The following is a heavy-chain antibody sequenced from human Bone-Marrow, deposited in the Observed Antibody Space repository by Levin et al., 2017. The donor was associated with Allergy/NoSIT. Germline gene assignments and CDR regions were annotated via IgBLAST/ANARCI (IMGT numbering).Heavy chain of an antibody. CDR3: AGSGWLLDAFDI. V-gene: IGHV4-34*01. D-gene: IGHD6-19*01. CDR2: INHSGST. Sequence: SETLSLTCAVYGGSFSGYYWSWIRQPPGKGLEWIGEINHSGSTNYNPSLKSRVTISVDTSKNQFSLKLSSVTAADTAVYYCAGSGWLLDAFDIWGQGTMVTVSS. CDR1: GGSFSGYY. J-gene: IGHJ3*02.